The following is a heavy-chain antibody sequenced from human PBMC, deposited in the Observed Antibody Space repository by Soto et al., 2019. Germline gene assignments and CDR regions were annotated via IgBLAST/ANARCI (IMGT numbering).Heavy chain of an antibody. CDR1: GFTFSSYG. Sequence: QVQLVESGGGVVQPGRSLRLSCAASGFTFSSYGMHWVRQAPGKGLEWVAVIWYDGSNKYYADSVKGRFTISRDNSKNTLYLQMNSLRAEDTAVYYCACTVTGWFDPWGQGTLVTVSS. D-gene: IGHD4-17*01. V-gene: IGHV3-33*01. CDR3: ACTVTGWFDP. CDR2: IWYDGSNK. J-gene: IGHJ5*02.